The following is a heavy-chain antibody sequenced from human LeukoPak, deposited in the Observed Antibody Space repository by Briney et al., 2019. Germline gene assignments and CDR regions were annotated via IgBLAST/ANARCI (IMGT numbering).Heavy chain of an antibody. CDR1: GYTFTGYY. CDR3: ARDRELAARSYYGFFDY. V-gene: IGHV1-2*02. D-gene: IGHD1-26*01. Sequence: ASVKVSCKASGYTFTGYYMHWVRQAPGQGGERMGWINPNSGGTNYAQKFQCTVTMTRDTSISTAYMELSRLRSDDTAVYYCARDRELAARSYYGFFDYWGQGTLVTVSS. CDR2: INPNSGGT. J-gene: IGHJ4*02.